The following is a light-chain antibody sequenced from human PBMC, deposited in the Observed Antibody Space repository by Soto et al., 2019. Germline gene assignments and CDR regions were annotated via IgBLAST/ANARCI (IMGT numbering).Light chain of an antibody. CDR1: QGISNF. CDR3: QQYNSAPWT. CDR2: YAS. Sequence: AIRMTQSPFSLSAFVGDRVIITYWASQGISNFSVWYQQKPAKAPNLFIYYASTLQSGAPSRFSGSGSGTDYTLPISSLQPEDFATYNCQQYNSAPWTFGQGIKVDIK. J-gene: IGKJ1*01. V-gene: IGKV1D-43*01.